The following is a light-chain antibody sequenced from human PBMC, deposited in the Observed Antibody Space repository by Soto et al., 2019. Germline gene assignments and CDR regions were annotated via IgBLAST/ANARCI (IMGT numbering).Light chain of an antibody. Sequence: EIVMTQSPATLSVSPGERATLSCRASQSVSSNLAWYQQKPGQAPRLLIYGASTRATRIPARFSGSGSGTEFTLTISILQSEDFACYYCQRYNNWPPITCGQGTRLESK. CDR2: GAS. J-gene: IGKJ5*01. CDR1: QSVSSN. V-gene: IGKV3-15*01. CDR3: QRYNNWPPIT.